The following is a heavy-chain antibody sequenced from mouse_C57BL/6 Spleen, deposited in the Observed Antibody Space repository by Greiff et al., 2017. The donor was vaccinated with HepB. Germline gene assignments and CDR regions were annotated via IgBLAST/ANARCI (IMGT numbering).Heavy chain of an antibody. CDR1: GFTFSSYA. Sequence: EVQLVESGGGLVKPGGSLKLSCAASGFTFSSYAMSWVRQTPEKRLEWVATISDGGSYTYYPDNVKGRFTISRDNAKNNRYLQMSHLKSEDTAMYYCARDWDERYFDVWGTGTTVTVSS. CDR2: ISDGGSYT. D-gene: IGHD4-1*01. V-gene: IGHV5-4*01. J-gene: IGHJ1*03. CDR3: ARDWDERYFDV.